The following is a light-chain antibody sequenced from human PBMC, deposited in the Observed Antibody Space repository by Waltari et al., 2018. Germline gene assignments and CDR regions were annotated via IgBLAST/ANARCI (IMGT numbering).Light chain of an antibody. CDR3: QKYNSAPWT. J-gene: IGKJ1*01. Sequence: MTQSPATLSVYPGERATLSCRASQRIKNNLAWYQQKPGTVPNLLIFAASTLQSGVSSRFSGSGSGTDFTLTISTLQPEDVATYYCQKYNSAPWTFGQGTKVEVK. V-gene: IGKV1-27*01. CDR1: QRIKNN. CDR2: AAS.